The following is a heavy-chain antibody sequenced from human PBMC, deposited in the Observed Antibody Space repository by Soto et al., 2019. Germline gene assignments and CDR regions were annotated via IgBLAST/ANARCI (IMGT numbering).Heavy chain of an antibody. J-gene: IGHJ4*02. Sequence: VKVSCKASGYTFTGYYIHWVRQAPGQGLEWVGIINPLGGSTNYAQKFQGRVTMTRDTSTSTVYMELSNLKSEDTALYYCARNLAAGDLWGQGTPVTVSS. CDR3: ARNLAAGDL. D-gene: IGHD6-13*01. V-gene: IGHV1-46*01. CDR2: INPLGGST. CDR1: GYTFTGYY.